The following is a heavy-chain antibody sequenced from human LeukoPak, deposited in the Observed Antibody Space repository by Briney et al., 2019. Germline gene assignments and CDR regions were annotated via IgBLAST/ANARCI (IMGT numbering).Heavy chain of an antibody. CDR3: ATSVLGYCSSTSCPFDY. J-gene: IGHJ4*02. CDR1: GFTVSSNY. Sequence: GGSLRLSCAASGFTVSSNYMSWVRQAPGKGLEWVSVIYSGGSTYYADSVKGRFTISRDNSKNTLYLQMNSLRAEDTAVYYCATSVLGYCSSTSCPFDYWGQRALVTVSS. D-gene: IGHD2-2*01. CDR2: IYSGGST. V-gene: IGHV3-53*01.